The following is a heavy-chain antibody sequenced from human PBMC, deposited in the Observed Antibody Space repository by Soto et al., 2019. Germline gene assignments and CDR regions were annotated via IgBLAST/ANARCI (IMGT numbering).Heavy chain of an antibody. CDR2: INPHSGDT. V-gene: IGHV1-2*04. CDR3: ARDPGRGGYNSFDF. Sequence: QVQLVQSGAEVKKPGDSVKVSCKASGYTFTTYYIHWVRQAPGQGLEWVGWINPHSGDTNYAQRFQGWVTMTRDTSMSTAHMEVSRLGSDDTAVYYCARDPGRGGYNSFDFWGQGTLVTVSS. J-gene: IGHJ4*02. CDR1: GYTFTTYY. D-gene: IGHD5-12*01.